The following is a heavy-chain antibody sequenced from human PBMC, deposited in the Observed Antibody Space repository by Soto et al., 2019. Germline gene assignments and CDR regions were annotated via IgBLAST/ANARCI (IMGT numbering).Heavy chain of an antibody. CDR3: ARRGRSWYSQPSYYGMDV. CDR1: GYSFTSYW. V-gene: IGHV5-51*01. J-gene: IGHJ6*02. D-gene: IGHD6-13*01. Sequence: ESQKIWYRGAGYSFTSYWIGWVRQMPGKGLEWMGIIYPGDSDTRYSPSFQGQVTISADKSISTAYLQWSSLKASDTAMYYCARRGRSWYSQPSYYGMDVWRQGTTVTVSS. CDR2: IYPGDSDT.